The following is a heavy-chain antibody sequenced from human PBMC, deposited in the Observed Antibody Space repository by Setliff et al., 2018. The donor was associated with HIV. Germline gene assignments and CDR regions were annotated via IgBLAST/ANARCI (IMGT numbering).Heavy chain of an antibody. D-gene: IGHD6-19*01. CDR1: GASISSFY. Sequence: SETLSLTCTVSGASISSFYWSWIRQPPGKGLDWIGYIYYSGSTNYNPSLKSRVTMSVDTSKNQFSLKLSSVTAADTAIYFCARQFRYPNRAVAGVDYWGQGTLVTVSS. J-gene: IGHJ4*02. V-gene: IGHV4-59*08. CDR2: IYYSGST. CDR3: ARQFRYPNRAVAGVDY.